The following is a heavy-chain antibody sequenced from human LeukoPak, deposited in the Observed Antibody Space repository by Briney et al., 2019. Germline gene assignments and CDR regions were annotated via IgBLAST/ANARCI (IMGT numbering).Heavy chain of an antibody. Sequence: GGSLRLSCAASGFTFSSYSMNWVRQAPGKGLEWGSSISSTSIYIYYTDSVKGRFTISRDNAKNSLYLQMSSLRAEDTAIYYCARELGSSSYPSSWGQGTLVTVSS. CDR2: ISSTSIYI. D-gene: IGHD3-22*01. V-gene: IGHV3-21*01. CDR3: ARELGSSSYPSS. CDR1: GFTFSSYS. J-gene: IGHJ4*02.